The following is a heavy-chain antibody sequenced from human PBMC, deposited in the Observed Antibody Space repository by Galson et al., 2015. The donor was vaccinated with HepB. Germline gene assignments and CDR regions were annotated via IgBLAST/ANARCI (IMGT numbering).Heavy chain of an antibody. CDR3: ARDRGYDSSGSHDALDI. CDR1: GFTFGSYS. CDR2: ISSSSTI. J-gene: IGHJ3*02. D-gene: IGHD3-22*01. Sequence: SLRLSCAASGFTFGSYSMNWVRQAPGKGLEWVSYISSSSTIYYADSVKGRFTISRDNAKNSLYLQMNSLRAEDTAVYYCARDRGYDSSGSHDALDIWGQGTMVTVSS. V-gene: IGHV3-48*01.